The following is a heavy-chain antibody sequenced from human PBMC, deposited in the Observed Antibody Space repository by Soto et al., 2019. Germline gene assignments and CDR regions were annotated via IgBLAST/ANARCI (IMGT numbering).Heavy chain of an antibody. CDR1: GFTFSDYD. CDR2: VSGDGGAK. J-gene: IGHJ4*02. D-gene: IGHD6-13*01. Sequence: GGSXRLSCSASGFTFSDYDMIWIRQAPEKGLEWVSYVSGDGGAKSYADSVKGRFSISRDNAKNSLYLQMNTLRAEDTAVYSCARMGSIEADGKPDYWGQGTLVTVSS. V-gene: IGHV3-11*01. CDR3: ARMGSIEADGKPDY.